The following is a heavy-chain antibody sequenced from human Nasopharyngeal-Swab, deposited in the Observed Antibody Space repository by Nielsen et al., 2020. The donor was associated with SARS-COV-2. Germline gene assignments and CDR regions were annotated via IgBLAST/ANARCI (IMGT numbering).Heavy chain of an antibody. V-gene: IGHV5-10-1*01. Sequence: VRQRPGKGLGWMGRIDPSDSYTNYSPSFQGHVTISADKHISTAYLQWSSLKAPDTAMYYCARQFRGYYDSSGPLSLFDPWGQGTLVTVSS. D-gene: IGHD3-22*01. J-gene: IGHJ5*02. CDR2: IDPSDSYT. CDR3: ARQFRGYYDSSGPLSLFDP.